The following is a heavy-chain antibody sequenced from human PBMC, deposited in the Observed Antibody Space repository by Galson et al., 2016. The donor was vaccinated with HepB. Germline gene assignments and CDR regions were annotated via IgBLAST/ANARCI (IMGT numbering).Heavy chain of an antibody. V-gene: IGHV3-30*09. D-gene: IGHD2-21*01. Sequence: SLRLSCAASGFTFKNHALYWVRQAPGKGLEWVALISYDGTNRYYADSVKGRFAVSRDNSQNTLYLQMNSLKPEDTAVFYCGRDLADCSRVHSDAECYLTAPDYWGQGTLVTVSS. J-gene: IGHJ4*02. CDR1: GFTFKNHA. CDR3: GRDLADCSRVHSDAECYLTAPDY. CDR2: ISYDGTNR.